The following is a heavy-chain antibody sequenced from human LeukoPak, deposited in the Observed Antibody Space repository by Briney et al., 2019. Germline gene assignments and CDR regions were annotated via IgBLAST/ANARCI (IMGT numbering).Heavy chain of an antibody. D-gene: IGHD3-10*01. CDR2: VFHRGTT. CDR3: VRDGYYGSGSPGWFGP. V-gene: IGHV4-38-2*02. J-gene: IGHJ5*02. Sequence: SETLSLTCTVSGYSINSAFYWGWIRVPPGKGLEWIGSVFHRGTTYYNSSLKSRDNISIDTSKNQFSLKLNSLTAEDTAMYYCVRDGYYGSGSPGWFGPWGPGTLVIVSA. CDR1: GYSINSAFY.